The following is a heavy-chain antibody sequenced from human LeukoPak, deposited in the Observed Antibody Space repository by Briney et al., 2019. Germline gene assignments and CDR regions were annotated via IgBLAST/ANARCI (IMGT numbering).Heavy chain of an antibody. J-gene: IGHJ6*03. D-gene: IGHD2-2*02. CDR3: ARAIGYCSSTSCYNYYYYMDV. Sequence: SVKVSCKASGGTFSSYAISWVRQAPGQGLEWMGRIIPILGIANYAQKFQGRVTITADKSTSTAYMELSSLRSEDTAVYYCARAIGYCSSTSCYNYYYYMDVWGKGTTVTVSS. V-gene: IGHV1-69*04. CDR2: IIPILGIA. CDR1: GGTFSSYA.